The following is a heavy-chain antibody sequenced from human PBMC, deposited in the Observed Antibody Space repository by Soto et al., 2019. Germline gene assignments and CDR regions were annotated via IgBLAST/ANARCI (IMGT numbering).Heavy chain of an antibody. D-gene: IGHD3-22*01. CDR2: ISYNGSNT. Sequence: QVQLVESGGGVVQPGRSLRLSCAASGFTFSSYAMHWVRQAPGKGLEWVAVISYNGSNTYYADSVKGQFTISRDNSKNNLYLQRNSRRAEDTAVYHCARDTTTYYDDSIRYYVVDAFDIWGQGRMVTVSS. CDR3: ARDTTTYYDDSIRYYVVDAFDI. V-gene: IGHV3-30*14. CDR1: GFTFSSYA. J-gene: IGHJ3*02.